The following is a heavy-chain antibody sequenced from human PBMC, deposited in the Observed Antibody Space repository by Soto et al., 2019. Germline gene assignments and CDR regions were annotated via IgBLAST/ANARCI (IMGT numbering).Heavy chain of an antibody. J-gene: IGHJ3*02. V-gene: IGHV1-18*01. D-gene: IGHD3-22*01. Sequence: ASVKVSCKASGYTFTSYGISWVRQAPGQGLEWMGWISAYNGNTNYAQKLQGRVTMTTDTSTSTAYMELRSLRSDDTAVYYCARDANYYDSSGDDALDIWGQGTMVTVSS. CDR3: ARDANYYDSSGDDALDI. CDR1: GYTFTSYG. CDR2: ISAYNGNT.